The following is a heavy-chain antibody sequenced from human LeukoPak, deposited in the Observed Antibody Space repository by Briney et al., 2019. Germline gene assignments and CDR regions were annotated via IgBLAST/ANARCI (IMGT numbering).Heavy chain of an antibody. CDR1: GFTFSSFG. CDR3: ASSRSGELVYYGMDV. J-gene: IGHJ6*02. CDR2: ISTSSSNI. Sequence: GGSLRLSCAASGFTFSSFGMNWVRQAPGRGLEWVSSISTSSSNIYYADSVRGRFTISRDNAKNSLYLQMNSLRAEDTAVYYCASSRSGELVYYGMDVWGQGTTVTVSS. V-gene: IGHV3-21*01. D-gene: IGHD3-16*01.